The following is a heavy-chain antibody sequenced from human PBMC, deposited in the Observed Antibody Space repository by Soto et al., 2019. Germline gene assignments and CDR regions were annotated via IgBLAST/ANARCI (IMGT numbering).Heavy chain of an antibody. J-gene: IGHJ5*02. CDR3: ARGLVVVVAVKEGWFDP. D-gene: IGHD2-15*01. CDR1: GYTFTSYY. CDR2: INPSGGST. Sequence: QVQLVQSGAEVKKPGASVKVSCKASGYTFTSYYMHWVRQAPGQGLEWKGIINPSGGSTSYAQKFQGRVTMTRDTSTSTVYMELSSLRSEDTAVYYCARGLVVVVAVKEGWFDPWGQGTLVTVSS. V-gene: IGHV1-46*01.